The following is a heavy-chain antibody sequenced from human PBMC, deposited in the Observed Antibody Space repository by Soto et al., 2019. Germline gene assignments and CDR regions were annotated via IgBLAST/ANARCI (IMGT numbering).Heavy chain of an antibody. Sequence: QVQLVQAGAEVKKPGASVKVSCKASGYTFTSYDINWVRQATGQGLEWMGWMNPNSGNTGYAQKFQGRVTMTRNTSIITAYMELSSLRSEDTAVYYCAMSLYSSGWYGFYWYFDLWGRGTLVTVSS. D-gene: IGHD6-19*01. V-gene: IGHV1-8*01. J-gene: IGHJ2*01. CDR1: GYTFTSYD. CDR3: AMSLYSSGWYGFYWYFDL. CDR2: MNPNSGNT.